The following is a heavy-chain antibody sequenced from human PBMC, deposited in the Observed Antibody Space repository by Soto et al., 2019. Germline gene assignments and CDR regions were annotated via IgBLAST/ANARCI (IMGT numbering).Heavy chain of an antibody. D-gene: IGHD6-19*01. Sequence: GGSLRLSCAASGFTFSSYTMHWVRQTPGKGLERVAVISYDGSDKYYADSVKGRFTTSRDNSKNTLYLQMNSLRTEDTSVYYCARDGIGSGLIDYWGQGTLVTVSS. CDR2: ISYDGSDK. J-gene: IGHJ4*02. CDR3: ARDGIGSGLIDY. V-gene: IGHV3-30*04. CDR1: GFTFSSYT.